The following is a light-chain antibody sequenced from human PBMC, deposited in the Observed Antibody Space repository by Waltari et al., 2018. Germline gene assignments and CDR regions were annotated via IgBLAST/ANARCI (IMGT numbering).Light chain of an antibody. Sequence: EIVLTQSPGSLSSSPGARVTLSCRASQRVSRALAWYQQKPGQAPRLLIFGASNRVTGIPDRFSGSGSETDFSLTISRLEPEDFAVYYCQHYVRLPATFGRGTKVEIK. V-gene: IGKV3-20*01. CDR2: GAS. CDR3: QHYVRLPAT. CDR1: QRVSRA. J-gene: IGKJ1*01.